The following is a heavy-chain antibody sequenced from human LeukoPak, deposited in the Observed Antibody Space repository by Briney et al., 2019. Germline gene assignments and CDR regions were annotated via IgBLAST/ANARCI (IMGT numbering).Heavy chain of an antibody. J-gene: IGHJ4*02. CDR3: ARDQEGFDY. Sequence: GGSLRLSCAASGFTFSSYAMHWVRQAPGKGLEWVAVISYDGSNKYYADSVEGRFTISRDNSKNTLYLQMNSLRAEDTAVYYCARDQEGFDYWGQGTLVTVSS. V-gene: IGHV3-30-3*01. CDR1: GFTFSSYA. CDR2: ISYDGSNK.